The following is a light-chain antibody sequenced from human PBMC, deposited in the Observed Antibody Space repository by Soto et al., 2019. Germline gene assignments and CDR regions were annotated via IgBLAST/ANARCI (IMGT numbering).Light chain of an antibody. CDR1: SSNIGSNY. CDR3: AAWDDSLSAYVI. J-gene: IGLJ2*01. CDR2: SNN. V-gene: IGLV1-47*02. Sequence: QAVLTQPPSASGTPGQRVTISCSGSSSNIGSNYVYWYQQVPGTDPKLLIYSNNQRPSGVPDRFSGSKSGTSASLAITGLRSEDEADYYCAAWDDSLSAYVIFGGGTKLTVL.